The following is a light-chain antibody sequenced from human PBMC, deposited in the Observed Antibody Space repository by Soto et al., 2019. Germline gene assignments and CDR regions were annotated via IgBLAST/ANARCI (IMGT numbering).Light chain of an antibody. J-gene: IGKJ4*01. CDR1: QNIRSN. V-gene: IGKV3-15*01. CDR2: DAS. CDR3: QQGSASPLT. Sequence: EVVMTQSPGTLSVSPGERATLSCRASQNIRSNLAWYQQKPGQAPRLLIFDASKRATGIPARFSGGGSGTEFTLTISSLQSEDFAVYYCQQGSASPLTFGGGTKLEIK.